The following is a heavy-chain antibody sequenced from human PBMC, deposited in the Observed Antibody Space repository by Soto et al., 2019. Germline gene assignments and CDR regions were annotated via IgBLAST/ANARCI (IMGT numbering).Heavy chain of an antibody. D-gene: IGHD2-2*01. Sequence: QVQLQESGPGLVKPSQTLSLTCTVSGGSISIGVYYWNWIRQHPGKGLEWIGYTYHTGSTYYNPSLESRVTISVDPSKNQFSLKLSSVTAADTAVYYCSRIGNPDASLYFYYWGQGTRVTVSS. CDR3: SRIGNPDASLYFYY. V-gene: IGHV4-31*03. J-gene: IGHJ4*02. CDR2: TYHTGST. CDR1: GGSISIGVYY.